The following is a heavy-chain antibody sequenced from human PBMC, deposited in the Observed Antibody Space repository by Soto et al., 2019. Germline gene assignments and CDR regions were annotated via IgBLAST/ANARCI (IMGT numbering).Heavy chain of an antibody. CDR3: ARDPPQRWAFDI. J-gene: IGHJ3*02. CDR1: GFTFSSYS. V-gene: IGHV3-21*01. D-gene: IGHD1-1*01. Sequence: GGSLRLSCAASGFTFSSYSMNWVRQAPGKGLEWVSSISSSSSYIYYADSVKGRFTISRDNAKNSLYLQMDSLRAEDTAVYYWARDPPQRWAFDIWGQGTMVTVSS. CDR2: ISSSSSYI.